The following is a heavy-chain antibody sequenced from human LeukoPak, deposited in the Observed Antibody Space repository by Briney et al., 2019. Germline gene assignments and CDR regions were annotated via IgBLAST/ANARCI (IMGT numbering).Heavy chain of an antibody. CDR1: GYSVTSYW. Sequence: GESLKISCKASGYSVTSYWIGWVRQMPGKGLEWMGIIDPSDSETRYTPSFQGQVTISVDKSLTTAYVQWNSLKAADTAMYYCARQTAMGRSGDYWGQGTLVTVSS. CDR3: ARQTAMGRSGDY. J-gene: IGHJ4*02. CDR2: IDPSDSET. V-gene: IGHV5-51*01. D-gene: IGHD5-18*01.